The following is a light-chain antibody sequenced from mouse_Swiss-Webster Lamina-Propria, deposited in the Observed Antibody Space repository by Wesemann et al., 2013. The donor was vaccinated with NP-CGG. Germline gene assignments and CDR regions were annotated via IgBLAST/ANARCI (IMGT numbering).Light chain of an antibody. CDR1: QNVGTN. CDR3: QQYSSYPLT. V-gene: IGKV6-23*01. CDR2: WAS. Sequence: DIVMTQSQKFMSTSVGDRVSVTCKASQNVGTNVAWYQQKPGQSPKLLIYWASTRHTGVPDRFTGSGSGTDFTLTISNVQSEDLADYFCQQYSSYPLTFGAGTKAGAET. J-gene: IGKJ5*01.